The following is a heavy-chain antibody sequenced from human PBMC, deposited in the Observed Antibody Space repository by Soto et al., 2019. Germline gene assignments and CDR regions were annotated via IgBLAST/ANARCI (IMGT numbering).Heavy chain of an antibody. Sequence: PSETLSLTCTVSDGSIISYYWGWIRQPPGKGLEWIGYIYYSGSTNYNPSLKSRVTISVDTSKNQFSLKLSSVTAADTAVYYCARAYGGYADYWGQGALVT. CDR1: DGSIISYY. J-gene: IGHJ4*02. CDR2: IYYSGST. D-gene: IGHD5-12*01. V-gene: IGHV4-59*01. CDR3: ARAYGGYADY.